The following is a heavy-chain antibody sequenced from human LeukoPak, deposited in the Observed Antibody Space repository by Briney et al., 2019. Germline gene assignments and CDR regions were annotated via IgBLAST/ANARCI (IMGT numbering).Heavy chain of an antibody. CDR2: IRSSGTTI. Sequence: AGGSLRLSCAASGFTVSSNYMSWVRQAPGKGLEWVSYIRSSGTTIYYADSVKGRFTISRDNAKNSLYLQMNSLRAEDTAVYYCAKVASAGAWFDPWGQGTLVTVSS. CDR1: GFTVSSNY. D-gene: IGHD6-13*01. CDR3: AKVASAGAWFDP. J-gene: IGHJ5*02. V-gene: IGHV3-11*04.